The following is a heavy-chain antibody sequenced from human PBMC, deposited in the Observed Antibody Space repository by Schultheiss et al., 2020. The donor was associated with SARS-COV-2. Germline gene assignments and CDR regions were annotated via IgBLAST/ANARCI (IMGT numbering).Heavy chain of an antibody. J-gene: IGHJ2*01. Sequence: GGSLRLSCAASGFTFSRYWMHWVRQAPGKGLVWVSRINGDGSSTRYADSVKGRFTISRDNAKNSLYLQMNSLRAEDTAVYYCARGYRGYGGNSGGYFDLWGRGTLVIVSS. CDR2: INGDGSST. CDR1: GFTFSRYW. D-gene: IGHD4-23*01. V-gene: IGHV3-74*01. CDR3: ARGYRGYGGNSGGYFDL.